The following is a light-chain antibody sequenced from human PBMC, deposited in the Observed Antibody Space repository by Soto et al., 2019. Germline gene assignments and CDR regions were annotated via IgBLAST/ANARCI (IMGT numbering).Light chain of an antibody. Sequence: EIGMTQSRATLSVSPGERATLSCRASQSVNNNLAWYQQKPGQAPRLLIYGASTRATGIPARISGSGSGTEFTLTISRLQSEDFAVYYCQQYNNWPPLTFGGGTKVEIK. CDR3: QQYNNWPPLT. CDR2: GAS. J-gene: IGKJ4*01. CDR1: QSVNNN. V-gene: IGKV3D-15*01.